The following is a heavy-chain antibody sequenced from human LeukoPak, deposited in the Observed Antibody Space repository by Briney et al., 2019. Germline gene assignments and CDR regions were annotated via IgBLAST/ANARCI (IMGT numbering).Heavy chain of an antibody. J-gene: IGHJ6*04. CDR3: AKGAGSHEYSMDV. D-gene: IGHD3-10*01. CDR1: GFTVSGNY. Sequence: GGSLRLSCAASGFTVSGNYMSWVRQAPGKGLEWVSVIYSGGSTYYADSVKGRFTISRDNSKNTLYLQMNSLRAEDTAVYYCAKGAGSHEYSMDVWGKGTTVTVSS. V-gene: IGHV3-53*01. CDR2: IYSGGST.